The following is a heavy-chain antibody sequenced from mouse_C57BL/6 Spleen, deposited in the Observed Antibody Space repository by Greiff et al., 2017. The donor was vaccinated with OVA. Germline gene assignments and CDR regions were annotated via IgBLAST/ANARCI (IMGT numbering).Heavy chain of an antibody. CDR2: IWGDGST. Sequence: VMLVESGPGLVAPSQSLSITCTVSGFSLTSYGVSWVRQPPGKGLEWLGVIWGDGSTNYHSALISRLSISKDNSKSQVFLELNSLQTDNTATYYCAEDHNYYGSSPFAYWGQGTLVTVSA. CDR1: GFSLTSYG. V-gene: IGHV2-3*01. D-gene: IGHD1-1*01. J-gene: IGHJ3*01. CDR3: AEDHNYYGSSPFAY.